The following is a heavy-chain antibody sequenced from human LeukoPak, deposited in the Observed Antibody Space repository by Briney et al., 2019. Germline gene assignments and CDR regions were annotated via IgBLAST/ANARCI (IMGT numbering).Heavy chain of an antibody. D-gene: IGHD3-10*01. CDR3: AGVGTYYRSRVS. CDR2: IYHIGGT. J-gene: IGHJ5*02. Sequence: PSETLSLTCTVPGDSINDALWNWVRKPPGQGLEWVGYIYHIGGTNYNLSLKRRVTLPLATSNHQTPRMWTSVTCAVTAGYYCAGVGTYYRSRVSWGQGTLVTVSS. V-gene: IGHV4-59*01. CDR1: GDSINDAL.